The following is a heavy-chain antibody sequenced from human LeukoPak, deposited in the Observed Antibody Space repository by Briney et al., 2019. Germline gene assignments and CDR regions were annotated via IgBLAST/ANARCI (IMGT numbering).Heavy chain of an antibody. CDR2: IYYSGST. V-gene: IGHV4-39*01. D-gene: IGHD2-8*01. J-gene: IGHJ4*02. Sequence: SETLSLTCTVSGGSISSSSYYWGWIRQPPGKGLEWIGGIYYSGSTYYNPSLKSRVTISVDTSKNQFSLKLSSVTAADTAVYYCARQAALLLLMVIDYWGQGTLVTVSS. CDR1: GGSISSSSYY. CDR3: ARQAALLLLMVIDY.